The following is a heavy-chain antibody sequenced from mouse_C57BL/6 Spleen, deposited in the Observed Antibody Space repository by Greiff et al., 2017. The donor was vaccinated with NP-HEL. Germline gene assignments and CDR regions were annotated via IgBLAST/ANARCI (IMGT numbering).Heavy chain of an antibody. CDR1: GYTFTSYW. J-gene: IGHJ2*01. Sequence: VQLQQPGAELVKPGASVKMSCKASGYTFTSYWITWVKQRPGQGLEWIGDIYPGSGSTNYNEKFKSKATLTVDTSSSTAYMQISSLTSEDSAVYYCARVGYGNSYFGYWGQGTTLTVSS. CDR3: ARVGYGNSYFGY. CDR2: IYPGSGST. D-gene: IGHD2-10*02. V-gene: IGHV1-55*01.